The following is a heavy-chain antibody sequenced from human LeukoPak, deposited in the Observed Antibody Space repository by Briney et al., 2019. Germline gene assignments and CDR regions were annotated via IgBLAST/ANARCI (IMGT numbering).Heavy chain of an antibody. V-gene: IGHV3-48*03. D-gene: IGHD3-10*01. J-gene: IGHJ5*02. Sequence: PGGSLRLSCAASGFTFSSSEMNWVRQAPGKGLEWVSYISDSGKTRYYADSVKGRFTISRDNAKNSLYLQMNSLRGEDTAVYYCARDYYGSGSYGPWGQGTLVTVSS. CDR1: GFTFSSSE. CDR2: ISDSGKTR. CDR3: ARDYYGSGSYGP.